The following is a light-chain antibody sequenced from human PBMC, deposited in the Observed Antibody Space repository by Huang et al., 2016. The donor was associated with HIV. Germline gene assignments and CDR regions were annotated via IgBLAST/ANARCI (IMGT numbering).Light chain of an antibody. J-gene: IGKJ1*01. CDR1: QSVRSSY. CDR3: HQYDSSPWT. Sequence: EIVLTQSPGTLSLSPGERVTLSCRASQSVRSSYLTWYQQKPGQAPRLLIDGASSRATGIPDRFSGSGSGTDFTLTISRLEPEDFAVYYCHQYDSSPWTFGQGTKVDIK. V-gene: IGKV3-20*01. CDR2: GAS.